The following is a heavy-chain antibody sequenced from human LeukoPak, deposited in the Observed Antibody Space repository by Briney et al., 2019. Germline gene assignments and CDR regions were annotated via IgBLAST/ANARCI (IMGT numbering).Heavy chain of an antibody. CDR3: ARKMDSTIYDSSGYYFFDI. V-gene: IGHV1-69*13. D-gene: IGHD3-22*01. CDR1: GGTFSSYA. CDR2: IIPIFGTA. J-gene: IGHJ3*02. Sequence: SVKVSCKASGGTFSSYAISWVRQAPGQGLEWMGGIIPIFGTANYAQKFQGRVTITADESTSTAYMELSSLRSEDTAVYYCARKMDSTIYDSSGYYFFDIWGQGTMVTVSS.